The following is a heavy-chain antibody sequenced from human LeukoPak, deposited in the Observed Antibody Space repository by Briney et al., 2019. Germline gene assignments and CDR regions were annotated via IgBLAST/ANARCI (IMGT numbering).Heavy chain of an antibody. Sequence: PSETLSLTCAVYGGSFSGYYWSWIRQPPGKGLEWIGSIYYSGSTYYNPSLKSRVTISVDTSKNQFSLKLSSVTAADTAVYYCARRHYDFWSGYYSYWGQGTLVTVSS. CDR1: GGSFSGYY. CDR2: IYYSGST. CDR3: ARRHYDFWSGYYSY. D-gene: IGHD3-3*01. J-gene: IGHJ4*02. V-gene: IGHV4-34*01.